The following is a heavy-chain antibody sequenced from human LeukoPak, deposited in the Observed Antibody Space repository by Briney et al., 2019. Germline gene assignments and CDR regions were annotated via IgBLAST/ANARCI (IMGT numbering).Heavy chain of an antibody. D-gene: IGHD3-10*01. CDR2: IYYSGST. CDR1: GGSISSYY. V-gene: IGHV4-59*01. CDR3: ARVLPTYGSGSYDIDY. Sequence: PSETLSLTCTVSGGSISSYYWSWIRQPPGKGLEWIGYIYYSGSTNYNPSLKGRVTISVDTSKNQFSLKLSSVTAADTAVYYCARVLPTYGSGSYDIDYWGQGTLVTVSS. J-gene: IGHJ4*02.